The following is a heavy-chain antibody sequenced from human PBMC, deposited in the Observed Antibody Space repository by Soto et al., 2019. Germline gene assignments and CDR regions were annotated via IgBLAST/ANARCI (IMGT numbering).Heavy chain of an antibody. CDR3: ARVRGLDYYYYMDV. D-gene: IGHD2-15*01. V-gene: IGHV4-59*01. Sequence: SETLSLTSTVSGGSISSYYWSWIRQPPGKGLEWIGYIYYSGSTNYNPSLKSRVTISVDTSKNQFSLKLSSVTAADTAVYYCARVRGLDYYYYMDVWGKGTTVTVSS. CDR1: GGSISSYY. CDR2: IYYSGST. J-gene: IGHJ6*03.